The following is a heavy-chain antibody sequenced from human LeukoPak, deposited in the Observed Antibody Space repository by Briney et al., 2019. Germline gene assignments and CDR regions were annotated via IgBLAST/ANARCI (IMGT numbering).Heavy chain of an antibody. CDR2: INWNGGST. V-gene: IGHV3-20*04. CDR1: GFTFDDYG. CDR3: ARVASSDRLAGYGSGRYYYYYMDV. Sequence: GGSLRLSCAASGFTFDDYGMSWVRQAPGKGLEWVSGINWNGGSTGYADSVKGRFTISRDNAKNSLYLQMNSLRAEDTALYYCARVASSDRLAGYGSGRYYYYYMDVWGKGTTVTVSS. J-gene: IGHJ6*03. D-gene: IGHD3-10*01.